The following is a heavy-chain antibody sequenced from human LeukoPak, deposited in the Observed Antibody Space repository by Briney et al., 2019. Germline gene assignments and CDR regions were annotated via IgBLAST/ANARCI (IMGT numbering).Heavy chain of an antibody. CDR1: GFTVSSNY. CDR3: ARDLGYCSGGTCYVGYFDY. CDR2: IYSDGST. Sequence: GGSLRLSCAASGFTVSSNYMSWVHQAPGKGLEWVSLIYSDGSTYYADSVRGRFTISRDNSKNTLYLQMNSLRAEDTAVYFCARDLGYCSGGTCYVGYFDYWGQGTLVTVSS. D-gene: IGHD2-15*01. V-gene: IGHV3-66*01. J-gene: IGHJ4*02.